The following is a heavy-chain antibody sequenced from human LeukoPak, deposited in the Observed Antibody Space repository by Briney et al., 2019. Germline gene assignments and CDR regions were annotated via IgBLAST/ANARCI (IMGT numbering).Heavy chain of an antibody. D-gene: IGHD5-24*01. V-gene: IGHV3-11*04. CDR3: TRHHTDGYKFWY. CDR1: GFTFSDYY. CDR2: ISSSGRTI. J-gene: IGHJ4*02. Sequence: GGSLRLSCAASGFTFSDYYMSWVRQAPGKGLEWLSYISSSGRTIYYADSVKGRFTVSRDNAQNSLYLQMYSLRAEDTAVYYCTRHHTDGYKFWYWGPGALVTVSS.